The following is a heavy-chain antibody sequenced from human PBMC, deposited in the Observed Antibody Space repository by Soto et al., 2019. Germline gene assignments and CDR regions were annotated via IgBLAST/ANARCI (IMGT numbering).Heavy chain of an antibody. CDR3: ARSDGDGYNLFY. Sequence: PSETLSLICTVSGGSISSYYWSWIRQPPGKGLEWIGYIYYSGSTNYNPSLKSRVTISVGTSKNQFSLKLSSVTAADTAVYYCARSDGDGYNLFYWGQGTLVTVSS. V-gene: IGHV4-59*08. CDR2: IYYSGST. J-gene: IGHJ4*02. CDR1: GGSISSYY. D-gene: IGHD5-12*01.